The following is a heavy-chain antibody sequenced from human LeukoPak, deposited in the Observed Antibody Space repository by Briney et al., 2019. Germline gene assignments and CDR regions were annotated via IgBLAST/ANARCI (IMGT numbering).Heavy chain of an antibody. CDR2: IRSKKDGEIT. CDR1: GFNFNYAR. Sequence: GGSLRLSCAASGFNFNYARMSWVRQAPGKGLEWVARIRSKKDGEITDYAAPVKGRFSISRDDSKNTVFLQMSILKTEDTAVYYCAKGGPRGTYFDYWGQGNLVTVSS. V-gene: IGHV3-15*01. J-gene: IGHJ4*02. D-gene: IGHD1-26*01. CDR3: AKGGPRGTYFDY.